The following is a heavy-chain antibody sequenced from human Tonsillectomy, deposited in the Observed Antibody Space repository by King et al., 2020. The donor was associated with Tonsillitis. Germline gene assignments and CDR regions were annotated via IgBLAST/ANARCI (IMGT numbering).Heavy chain of an antibody. V-gene: IGHV3-21*01. CDR3: ARKYYYDSSGYRDDNYGMDV. J-gene: IGHJ6*02. Sequence: VQLVESGGGLVKPGGSLRLSCAAYGFTFSSYSMNWVRQAPGKGLEWVSSISSSSSYIYYADSVKGRFTISRDNAKNSLYLQMNSLRAEDTAVYYCARKYYYDSSGYRDDNYGMDVWGQGTTVTVSS. CDR1: GFTFSSYS. D-gene: IGHD3-22*01. CDR2: ISSSSSYI.